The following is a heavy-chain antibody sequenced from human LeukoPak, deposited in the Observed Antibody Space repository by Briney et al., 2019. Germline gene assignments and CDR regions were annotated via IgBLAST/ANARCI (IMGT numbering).Heavy chain of an antibody. CDR1: GYTFTSYG. V-gene: IGHV1-18*01. J-gene: IGHJ5*02. CDR2: ISAYNGNT. Sequence: ASVKVSCKASGYTFTSYGISWVRQAPGQGLEWMGWISAYNGNTNYAQKLQGRVTMTTDTSTSTAYMELRSLRSDDTAVYYCARVEGRFFEWLHNWFDPWGQGTLVTVSS. CDR3: ARVEGRFFEWLHNWFDP. D-gene: IGHD3-3*01.